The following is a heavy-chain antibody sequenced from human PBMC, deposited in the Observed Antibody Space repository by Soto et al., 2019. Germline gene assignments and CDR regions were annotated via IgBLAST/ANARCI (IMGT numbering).Heavy chain of an antibody. J-gene: IGHJ4*02. V-gene: IGHV1-8*01. CDR2: MNPNSGNT. D-gene: IGHD3-16*01. CDR3: AKHLPLMITFGGPTVAPVDY. Sequence: ASVKVSCKASGYTFTSYDINWVRQATGQGLEWMGWMNPNSGNTGYAQKFQGRVTMTRNTSISTAYMELSSLRSEDTAVYYCAKHLPLMITFGGPTVAPVDYWGQGTLVTVSS. CDR1: GYTFTSYD.